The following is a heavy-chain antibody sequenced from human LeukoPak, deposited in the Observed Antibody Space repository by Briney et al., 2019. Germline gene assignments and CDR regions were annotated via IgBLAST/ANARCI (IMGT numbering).Heavy chain of an antibody. J-gene: IGHJ5*02. CDR3: AKEKLPAQNWFDP. CDR2: ISYDGSNK. D-gene: IGHD1-7*01. Sequence: GGSLRLSCAASRFTFSSYAMHWVRQAPGKGLEWVAVISYDGSNKYYADSVKGRFTISRDNSKNTLYLQMNSLRAEDTAVYYCAKEKLPAQNWFDPWGQGTLVTVSS. CDR1: RFTFSSYA. V-gene: IGHV3-30*04.